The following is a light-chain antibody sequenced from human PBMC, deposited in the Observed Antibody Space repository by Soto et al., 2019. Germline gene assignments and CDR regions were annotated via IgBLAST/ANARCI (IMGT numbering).Light chain of an antibody. CDR3: QQRSNGPET. Sequence: EIVLTQSPSTLSLSPGERATLSCRASQSVSSYLAWYQQKPGQAPRLLIYDASNRATAIPARFSGSGSGTDFTLTTSSLEHEDFAVYYCQQRSNGPETFGQGTKVEIK. CDR1: QSVSSY. J-gene: IGKJ1*01. V-gene: IGKV3-11*01. CDR2: DAS.